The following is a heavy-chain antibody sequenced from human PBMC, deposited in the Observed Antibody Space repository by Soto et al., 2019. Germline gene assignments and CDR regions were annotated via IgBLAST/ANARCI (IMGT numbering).Heavy chain of an antibody. V-gene: IGHV3-30*03. D-gene: IGHD2-2*01. CDR1: GFTFSSYG. CDR2: ISYDGSNK. CDR3: ARRKYCSSTTCFDY. J-gene: IGHJ4*02. Sequence: GGSLRLSCAASGFTFSSYGMHWVRQAPGKGLEWVAVISYDGSNKYYADSVKGRFTISRDNSKNTLYLQMNSLRAEDTAVYYCARRKYCSSTTCFDYWGQGTLVTVSS.